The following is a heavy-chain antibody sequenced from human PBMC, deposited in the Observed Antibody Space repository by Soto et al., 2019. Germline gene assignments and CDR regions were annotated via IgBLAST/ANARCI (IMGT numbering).Heavy chain of an antibody. J-gene: IGHJ6*02. CDR2: ISAYNGNT. V-gene: IGHV1-18*01. Sequence: ASVKVSCKASGYTFTSYGISWVRQAPGQGLEWMGWISAYNGNTNYAQKLQGRVTMTTDTSTSTAYMELRSLRSDDTAVYYCARDQGSAAGRHYCYGMDVWGQGTTVTVSS. D-gene: IGHD6-13*01. CDR1: GYTFTSYG. CDR3: ARDQGSAAGRHYCYGMDV.